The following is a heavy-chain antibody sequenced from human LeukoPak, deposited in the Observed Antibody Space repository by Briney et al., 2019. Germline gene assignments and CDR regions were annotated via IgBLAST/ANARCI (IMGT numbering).Heavy chain of an antibody. J-gene: IGHJ5*02. CDR1: GGSISSSSDY. V-gene: IGHV4-39*01. CDR2: IYHSETT. D-gene: IGHD3-22*01. CDR3: GRPNPDSSGYYGSFDP. Sequence: SETLSLTCSVSGGSISSSSDYWGWVRQPPGKGLEWIGSIYHSETTYYNPSLKSRVTISVDTSKNQFSLKLNSVTAADTAVYYCGRPNPDSSGYYGSFDPWGQGILVTVSS.